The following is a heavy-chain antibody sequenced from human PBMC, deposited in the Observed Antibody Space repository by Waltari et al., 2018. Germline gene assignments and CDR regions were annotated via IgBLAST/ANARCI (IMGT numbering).Heavy chain of an antibody. CDR3: AKDQDDYVWGSYRYPKWFDP. J-gene: IGHJ5*02. V-gene: IGHV3-53*01. CDR2: IYVGDHT. D-gene: IGHD3-16*02. Sequence: EVQLVESGGGLIQPGGSLRLSCAASGFIARNTYMPWVRQAPGKGLEWVSLIYVGDHTCYADSVKGRFTISRDISENTLYLRMSSLRVEDTAVYYCAKDQDDYVWGSYRYPKWFDPWGQGTLVTVSS. CDR1: GFIARNTY.